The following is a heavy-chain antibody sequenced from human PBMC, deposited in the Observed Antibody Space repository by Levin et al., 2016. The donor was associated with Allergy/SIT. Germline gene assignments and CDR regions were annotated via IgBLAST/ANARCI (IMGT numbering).Heavy chain of an antibody. J-gene: IGHJ5*02. D-gene: IGHD3-9*01. CDR2: FDPEDGET. CDR1: GYTLTELS. V-gene: IGHV1-24*01. Sequence: ASVKVSCKVSGYTLTELSMHWVRQAPGKGLEWMGGFDPEDGETIYAQKFQGRVTMTEDTSTDTAYMELSSLRSEDTAVYYCATFLNPYYDILTGYWGFDPWGQGTLVTVSS. CDR3: ATFLNPYYDILTGYWGFDP.